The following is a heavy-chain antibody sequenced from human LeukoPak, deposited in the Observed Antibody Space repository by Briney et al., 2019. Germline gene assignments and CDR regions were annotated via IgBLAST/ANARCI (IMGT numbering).Heavy chain of an antibody. CDR2: IKQDGSEK. D-gene: IGHD4/OR15-4a*01. Sequence: GGSLRLSCAASGFIFSNYWMGWVRQAPGKGLEWVANIKQDGSEKSYVDSVKGRFTISRDNAKNSLFLQMNSLRAEDTAIYYCARPTRGLTTDYWGQGTLVTVSS. CDR1: GFIFSNYW. CDR3: ARPTRGLTTDY. J-gene: IGHJ4*02. V-gene: IGHV3-7*03.